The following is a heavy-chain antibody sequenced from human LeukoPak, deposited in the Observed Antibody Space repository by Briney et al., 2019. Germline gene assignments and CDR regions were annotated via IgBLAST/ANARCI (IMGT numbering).Heavy chain of an antibody. D-gene: IGHD6-19*01. CDR1: GYSISSGYY. CDR2: IYHSGNT. V-gene: IGHV4-38-2*02. Sequence: KPSETLSLTCTVSGYSISSGYYWGWIGQPPGKGLVWFVSIYHSGNTYYNPSLKSRVTISVDTFKNQFSLKLSSVPAADTAVYFSASRGIAVAGTENWGQGSLVTVSS. CDR3: ASRGIAVAGTEN. J-gene: IGHJ4*02.